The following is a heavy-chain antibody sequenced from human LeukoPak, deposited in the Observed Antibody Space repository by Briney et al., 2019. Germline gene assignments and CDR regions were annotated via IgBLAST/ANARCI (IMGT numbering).Heavy chain of an antibody. Sequence: GGSLRLSCAASGFTFSNYWMHWIRQAPGKGLVWVSHIKYDGSATNYADSVKGRFTISRDNAKNTLYLQMNSLRAEDTAVYYCVSGSLQSGYNFDYWGQGALVTVSS. D-gene: IGHD3-3*01. CDR1: GFTFSNYW. J-gene: IGHJ4*02. CDR2: IKYDGSAT. V-gene: IGHV3-74*01. CDR3: VSGSLQSGYNFDY.